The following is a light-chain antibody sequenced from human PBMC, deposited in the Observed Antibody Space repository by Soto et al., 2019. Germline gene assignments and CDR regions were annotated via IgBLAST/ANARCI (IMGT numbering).Light chain of an antibody. CDR1: SSDVGGYNY. CDR2: EGS. J-gene: IGLJ1*01. V-gene: IGLV2-11*01. Sequence: QSALTQPRSVSGSPGQSVTISCTGTSSDVGGYNYVSWYQQHPGKAPQARICEGSQRPSGVPGRFSGSKSGNTASLTISGLQAEDEADYYCCSYAGSPRYVFGTGTKLTVL. CDR3: CSYAGSPRYV.